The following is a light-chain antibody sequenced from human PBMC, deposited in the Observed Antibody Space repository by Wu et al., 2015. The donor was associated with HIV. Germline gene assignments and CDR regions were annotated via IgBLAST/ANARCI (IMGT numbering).Light chain of an antibody. V-gene: IGKV1-27*01. J-gene: IGKJ1*01. Sequence: DIQMTQSPSSLSASVGDRVTITCRASQGISNYLAWYQQKPGKVPKVLIYEASTLQSGVPSRFSGSGSGTDFTLTINGLQPEDVATYYCQKYDSVPWTFGQGTKVEIK. CDR1: QGISNY. CDR3: QKYDSVPWT. CDR2: EAS.